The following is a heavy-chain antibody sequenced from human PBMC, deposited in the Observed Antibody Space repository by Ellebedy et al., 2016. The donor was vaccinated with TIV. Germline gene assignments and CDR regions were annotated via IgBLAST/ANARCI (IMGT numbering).Heavy chain of an antibody. CDR3: ARGYCSGGSCGYFDY. D-gene: IGHD2-15*01. Sequence: MPSETLSLTCAVSGGSISNPNWWSWVRPPPGKGLEWIGDIYHSGSTNYSPSLKRRVTISVDKSRNQFSLKLTSVTAADTAVYYCARGYCSGGSCGYFDYWGQGTLVTVSS. J-gene: IGHJ4*02. V-gene: IGHV4-4*02. CDR1: GGSISNPNW. CDR2: IYHSGST.